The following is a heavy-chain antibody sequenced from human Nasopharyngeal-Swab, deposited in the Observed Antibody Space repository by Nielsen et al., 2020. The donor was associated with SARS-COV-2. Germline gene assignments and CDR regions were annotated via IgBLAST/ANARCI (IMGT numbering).Heavy chain of an antibody. J-gene: IGHJ4*02. CDR2: ISDDGNNK. CDR1: GFIFSTYA. CDR3: AKGYGRPAPSTYFDN. V-gene: IGHV3-30*04. Sequence: GESLKISCAASGFIFSTYAMHWVRQAPGKGLEWVAVISDDGNNKYYADSVKGRFTISRDNSKNTLYLQMNSLSAEDTAVYYCAKGYGRPAPSTYFDNWGQGTLVTVSS. D-gene: IGHD2-8*01.